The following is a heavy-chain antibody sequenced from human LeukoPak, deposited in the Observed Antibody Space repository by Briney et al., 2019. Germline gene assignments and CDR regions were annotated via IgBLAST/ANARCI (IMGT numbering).Heavy chain of an antibody. J-gene: IGHJ4*02. V-gene: IGHV4-31*03. Sequence: SETLSLTCTVSGGSISSGGYYWSWIRQHPGKGLEWIGYIYYSGSTYYNPSLKSRVTISVDTSKNQFSLKLSSVTAADTAVYYCARTNLKTDDYGDYVTGGVHHDYWGQGTLVTVSS. CDR2: IYYSGST. D-gene: IGHD4-17*01. CDR1: GGSISSGGYY. CDR3: ARTNLKTDDYGDYVTGGVHHDY.